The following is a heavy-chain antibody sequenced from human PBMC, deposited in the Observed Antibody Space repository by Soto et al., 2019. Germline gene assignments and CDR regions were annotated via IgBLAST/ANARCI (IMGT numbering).Heavy chain of an antibody. CDR3: ARVLAGTTFYYYYYMDV. Sequence: PSETLSLTCAVYGGSFSGYYWSWIRQPPGKGLEWIGEINHSGSTNYNPSLKSRVTISVDTSKNQFSLKLSSVTAADTAVYYCARVLAGTTFYYYYYMDVWGNGTTVTVSS. CDR1: GGSFSGYY. V-gene: IGHV4-34*01. D-gene: IGHD1-1*01. CDR2: INHSGST. J-gene: IGHJ6*03.